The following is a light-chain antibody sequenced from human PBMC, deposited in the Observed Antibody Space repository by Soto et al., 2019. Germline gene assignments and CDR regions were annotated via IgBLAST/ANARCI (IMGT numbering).Light chain of an antibody. CDR2: EVN. CDR3: CSHTSSNTVV. V-gene: IGLV2-14*01. Sequence: QSVLTQPASVSGSPGQSITISCTGTSSDIGAYKYVAWYQQQSGQAPKLMTYEVNNRPSGVSNRFSGSKSSNTASLTIAGVQAELDVDYYCCSHTSSNTVVFGGATKVTVL. CDR1: SSDIGAYKY. J-gene: IGLJ2*01.